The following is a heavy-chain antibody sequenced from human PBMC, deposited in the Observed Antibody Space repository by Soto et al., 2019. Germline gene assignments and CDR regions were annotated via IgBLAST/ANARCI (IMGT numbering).Heavy chain of an antibody. CDR1: GFTFSNAW. CDR2: IKSKTDGGTT. Sequence: EVQLVESGGGLVKPGGSLRLSCAASGFTFSNAWMSWVRQAPGKGLEWVGRIKSKTDGGTTDYAAPVKGRFTISRDDSKNTLYLQMNSLKTEYTAVYYCTTDTGYYDFWSGYPPYYFDYWGQGTLVTVSS. CDR3: TTDTGYYDFWSGYPPYYFDY. V-gene: IGHV3-15*01. D-gene: IGHD3-3*01. J-gene: IGHJ4*02.